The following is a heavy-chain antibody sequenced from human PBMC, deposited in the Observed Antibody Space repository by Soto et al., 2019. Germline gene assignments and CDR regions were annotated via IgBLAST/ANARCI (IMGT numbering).Heavy chain of an antibody. CDR3: ARDNCISTSCYHYYYGMDV. CDR1: GDTFSSYA. CDR2: IIPFFDTA. Sequence: SVKVSCKASGDTFSSYAISWVRQAPGQGLEWMGGIIPFFDTANYAQQFQGRVTITADESTSTAYMELSSLRSEDTAVYYCARDNCISTSCYHYYYGMDVWGQGTTVTVSS. V-gene: IGHV1-69*13. J-gene: IGHJ6*02. D-gene: IGHD2-2*01.